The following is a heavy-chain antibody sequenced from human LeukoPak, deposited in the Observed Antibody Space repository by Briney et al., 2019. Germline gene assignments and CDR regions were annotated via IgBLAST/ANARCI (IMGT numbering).Heavy chain of an antibody. V-gene: IGHV3-21*01. CDR3: ARAGDYIWGSTDAFDI. D-gene: IGHD3-16*01. J-gene: IGHJ3*02. CDR2: ISSSSSYI. Sequence: GGSLRLSCVASGFTFSSYSMNWVRQAPGKGLEWVSSISSSSSYIYYADSVKGRFTISRDNAKNSLYLQMNSLRAEDTAVYYCARAGDYIWGSTDAFDIWGQGTVVTVSS. CDR1: GFTFSSYS.